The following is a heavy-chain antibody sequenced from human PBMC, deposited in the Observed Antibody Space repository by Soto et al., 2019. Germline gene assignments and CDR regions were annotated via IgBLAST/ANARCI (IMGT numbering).Heavy chain of an antibody. CDR3: AKEQLAMTVVVADYFDS. J-gene: IGHJ4*02. D-gene: IGHD3-22*01. CDR2: ISYDGGSK. V-gene: IGHV3-30*18. CDR1: GFTFSTYG. Sequence: QVQLVESGGGVVQPGKSQRLSCAASGFTFSTYGIHWVRQAPGKGLEWVALISYDGGSKYYGDSVKGRFIISRDNSHNTVSLQMNSLRADDTAVYFCAKEQLAMTVVVADYFDSWGQGTLVTVSS.